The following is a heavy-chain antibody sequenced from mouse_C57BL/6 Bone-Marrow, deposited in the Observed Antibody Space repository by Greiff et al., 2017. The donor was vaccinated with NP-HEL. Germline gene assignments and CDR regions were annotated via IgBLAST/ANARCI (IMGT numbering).Heavy chain of an antibody. J-gene: IGHJ3*01. CDR1: GFSLTSYG. Sequence: VQLQQSGPGLVQPSQSLSITCTVSGFSLTSYGVHWVRQSPGKGLEWLGVIWRGGSTDYNAAFMSRLSITKDNSKSQVFFKMNSLQADDTAIYYCAKGGAYYSNRFAYWGQGTLVTVSA. V-gene: IGHV2-5*01. CDR2: IWRGGST. D-gene: IGHD2-5*01. CDR3: AKGGAYYSNRFAY.